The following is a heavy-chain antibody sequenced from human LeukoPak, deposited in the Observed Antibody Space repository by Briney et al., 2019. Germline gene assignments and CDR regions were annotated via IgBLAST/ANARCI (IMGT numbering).Heavy chain of an antibody. J-gene: IGHJ4*02. CDR3: ASSASGYGDYASY. CDR2: IIPILGIA. CDR1: GGTFSSYA. Sequence: SVKVSCKASGGTFSSYAISWVRQAPGQGLEWMGRIIPILGIANYAQKFQGRVTITADKSTSTAYMELSSLRSEDTAVYYCASSASGYGDYASYWGQGTLVTVSS. V-gene: IGHV1-69*04. D-gene: IGHD4-17*01.